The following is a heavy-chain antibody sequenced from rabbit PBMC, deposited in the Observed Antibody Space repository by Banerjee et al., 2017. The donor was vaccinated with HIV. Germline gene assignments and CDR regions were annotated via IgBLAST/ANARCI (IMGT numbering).Heavy chain of an antibody. V-gene: IGHV1S45*01. CDR3: ARDPLLVVAGVAAYYGMDL. J-gene: IGHJ6*01. Sequence: EESGGDLVKPEGSLTLTCTASGFDFSRNYWICWVRQAPGKRPEWIGCIYNGDDTYYASWAKGRFTISKASSTTVTLQMTSLTAADTATYFCARDPLLVVAGVAAYYGMDLWGQGTLVTVS. D-gene: IGHD4-1*01. CDR2: IYNGDDT. CDR1: GFDFSRNYW.